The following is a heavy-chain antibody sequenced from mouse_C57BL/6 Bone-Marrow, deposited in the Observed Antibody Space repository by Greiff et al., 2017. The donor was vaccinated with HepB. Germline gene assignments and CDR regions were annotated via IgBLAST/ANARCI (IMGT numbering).Heavy chain of an antibody. V-gene: IGHV14-2*01. D-gene: IGHD1-1*01. CDR1: GFNIKDYY. CDR3: ASYYGSPWFAY. Sequence: EVMLVESGAELVKPGASVKLSCTASGFNIKDYYMHWVKQRTEQGLEWIGRIDPEDGETKYAPKFQGKATITADTSSNTAYLQLSSLTSEDTAVYYCASYYGSPWFAYWGQGTLVTVSA. J-gene: IGHJ3*01. CDR2: IDPEDGET.